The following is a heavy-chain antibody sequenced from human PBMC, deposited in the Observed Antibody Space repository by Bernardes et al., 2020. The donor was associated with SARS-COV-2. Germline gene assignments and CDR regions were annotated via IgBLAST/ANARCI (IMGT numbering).Heavy chain of an antibody. CDR3: ATEEVHTVTTDTYYYYGMDV. CDR1: GFTFSSYG. V-gene: IGHV3-30*03. CDR2: ISYDGSNK. Sequence: GGSLRLSCAASGFTFSSYGMRRVRQAPGKGLEWVAVISYDGSNKYYADSVKGRFTISRDNSKNTLYLQMNSLRAEDTAVYYCATEEVHTVTTDTYYYYGMDVWGQGTTVTVSS. J-gene: IGHJ6*02. D-gene: IGHD4-4*01.